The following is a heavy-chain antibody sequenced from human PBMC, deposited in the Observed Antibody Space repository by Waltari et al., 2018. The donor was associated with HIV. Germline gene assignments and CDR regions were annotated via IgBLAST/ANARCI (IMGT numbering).Heavy chain of an antibody. J-gene: IGHJ4*02. CDR1: GFTFGDYA. CDR3: AKGRMTTDY. Sequence: EVQLVESGGGLVQPGRSLRVSCTASGFTFGDYARSWFRQAPGKGLEWVGCIRSKAYGGTTEYAASVKGRFTISRDDSKSIAYLQMDSLQTEDTAVYYCAKGRMTTDYWGQGTLVTVSS. V-gene: IGHV3-49*03. CDR2: IRSKAYGGTT. D-gene: IGHD4-17*01.